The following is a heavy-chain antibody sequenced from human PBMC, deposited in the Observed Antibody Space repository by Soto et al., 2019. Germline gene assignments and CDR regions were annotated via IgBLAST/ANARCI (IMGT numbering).Heavy chain of an antibody. CDR2: ISSSSSTI. J-gene: IGHJ6*03. Sequence: GGSLRLSCAASGFTFSSYSMNWVRQAPGKGLEWVSYISSSSSTIYYADSVKGRFTISRDNAKNSLYLQMNSLRAEDTAVYYCARESGGYDSAGYYYYYYMDVWGKGTTVTVSS. D-gene: IGHD5-12*01. CDR1: GFTFSSYS. V-gene: IGHV3-48*01. CDR3: ARESGGYDSAGYYYYYYMDV.